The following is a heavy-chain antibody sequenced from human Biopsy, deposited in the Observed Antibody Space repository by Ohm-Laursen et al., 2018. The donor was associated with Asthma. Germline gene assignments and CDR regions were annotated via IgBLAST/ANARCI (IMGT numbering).Heavy chain of an antibody. CDR3: ARIPRRSGSYFVDY. J-gene: IGHJ4*02. CDR2: IHHSGTS. CDR1: GDSITSGGCC. Sequence: SDTLSLTCTVSGDSITSGGCCWNWIRQHPGKGLEWIGYIHHSGTSYLNPSLKSRVSFSRDTSKNQFSLRLSSVTAADTAMYYCARIPRRSGSYFVDYWGQGTLATVSS. D-gene: IGHD3-22*01. V-gene: IGHV4-31*03.